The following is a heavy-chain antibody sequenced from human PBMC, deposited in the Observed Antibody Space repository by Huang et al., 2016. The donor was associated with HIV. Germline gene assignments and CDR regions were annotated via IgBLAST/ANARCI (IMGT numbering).Heavy chain of an antibody. CDR3: ARGSRQGKYYYGSGTAY. J-gene: IGHJ4*02. CDR2: IKSDGSST. Sequence: EVQLVESGGGLVQPGGSLRLSCAASGFTFSSYWMHWVRQVPGKGLVLVSHIKSDGSSTSYAVSVKGRFTISRDNAKNTLYLQMNSLRAEDTAVYYCARGSRQGKYYYGSGTAYWGQGTLVTVSS. CDR1: GFTFSSYW. V-gene: IGHV3-74*01. D-gene: IGHD3-10*01.